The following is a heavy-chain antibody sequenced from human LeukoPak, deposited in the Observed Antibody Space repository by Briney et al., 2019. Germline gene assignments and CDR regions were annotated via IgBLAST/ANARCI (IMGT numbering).Heavy chain of an antibody. D-gene: IGHD3-10*01. Sequence: SETLSLTCAVYGGSFSGYYWSWIRQPPGKGLEWIGEINHSGSTNYNPSLKSRVTISVDTSKNQFSLKLSSVTAADTAVYYCARSSGSGYGSGSYYRPLYYFDYWGQGTLVTVSS. J-gene: IGHJ4*02. CDR3: ARSSGSGYGSGSYYRPLYYFDY. CDR2: INHSGST. CDR1: GGSFSGYY. V-gene: IGHV4-34*01.